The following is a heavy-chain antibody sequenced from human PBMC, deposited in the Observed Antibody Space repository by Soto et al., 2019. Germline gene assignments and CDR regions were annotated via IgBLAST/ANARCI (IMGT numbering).Heavy chain of an antibody. D-gene: IGHD6-13*01. CDR3: ASAVRSWFYFDY. CDR2: IYYNGNT. V-gene: IGHV4-31*03. J-gene: IGHJ4*02. CDR1: GGSISSGGYY. Sequence: SETLSLTCTVSGGSISSGGYYWSWFRQHPGKGLEWIGYIYYNGNTYYNPSLKSRVTISLDTSKNQFSLKLNSVTAADTAVYYCASAVRSWFYFDYWGQGALVTVS.